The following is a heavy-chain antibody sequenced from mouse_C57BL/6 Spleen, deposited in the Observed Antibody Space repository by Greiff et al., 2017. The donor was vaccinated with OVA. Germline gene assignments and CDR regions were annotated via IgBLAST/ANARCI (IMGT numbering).Heavy chain of an antibody. CDR1: GFTFSSYA. CDR3: ARVKTGTNFDY. Sequence: EVQRVESGGGLVKPGGSLKLSCAASGFTFSSYAMSWVRQTPEKRLEWVATISDGGSYTYYPDNVKGRFTISRDNAKNNLYLQMSHLKSEDTAMYYCARVKTGTNFDYWGQGTTLTVSS. J-gene: IGHJ2*01. D-gene: IGHD4-1*01. CDR2: ISDGGSYT. V-gene: IGHV5-4*01.